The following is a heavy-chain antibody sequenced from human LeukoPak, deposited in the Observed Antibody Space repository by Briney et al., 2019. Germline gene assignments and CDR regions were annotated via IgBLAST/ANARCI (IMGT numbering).Heavy chain of an antibody. CDR1: GFVFTSFC. CDR2: IERDGGEK. CDR3: ARLDSSGPDM. D-gene: IGHD3-22*01. Sequence: PGGSLRLSCAASGFVFTSFCMSWVRQSPGKGLEWVANIERDGGEKNYVDSVRGRFTISRDNTKNSMYLHMSSLRGEDTAVYYCARLDSSGPDMWGQGTMVTVSS. V-gene: IGHV3-7*05. J-gene: IGHJ3*02.